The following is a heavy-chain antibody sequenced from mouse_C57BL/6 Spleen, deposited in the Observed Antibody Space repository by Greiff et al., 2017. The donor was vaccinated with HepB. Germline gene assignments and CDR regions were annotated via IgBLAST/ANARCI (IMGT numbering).Heavy chain of an antibody. D-gene: IGHD1-1*01. Sequence: EVNVVESGGGLVKPGGSLKLSCAASGFTFSSYAMSWVRQTPEKRLEWVATISDGGSYTYYPDNVKGRFTISRDNAKNNLYLQLSHLKSEDTAMYYCARDDGRSKGFDYWGQGTTLTVSS. CDR2: ISDGGSYT. V-gene: IGHV5-4*01. CDR1: GFTFSSYA. CDR3: ARDDGRSKGFDY. J-gene: IGHJ2*01.